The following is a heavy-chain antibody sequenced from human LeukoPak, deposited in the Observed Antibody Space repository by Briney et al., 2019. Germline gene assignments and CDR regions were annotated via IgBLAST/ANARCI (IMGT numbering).Heavy chain of an antibody. J-gene: IGHJ5*02. CDR2: IYTGGNA. V-gene: IGHV4-4*08. CDR1: GVSITSDY. Sequence: SETLSLTCTVSGVSITSDYWSWIRQPPGKGLEWIGCIYTGGNAIYNPSLKSRVTISVGTSKNQFSLKLTSVTAADTAVYYCTRSSTYFGSFDPWGQGTLVTVSS. D-gene: IGHD3-10*01. CDR3: TRSSTYFGSFDP.